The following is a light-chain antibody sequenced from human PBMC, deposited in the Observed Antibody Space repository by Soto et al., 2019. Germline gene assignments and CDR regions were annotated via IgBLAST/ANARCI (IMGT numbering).Light chain of an antibody. CDR2: EVS. V-gene: IGLV2-14*01. CDR1: SSDVGGYNY. J-gene: IGLJ1*01. CDR3: RSYTNSSIDYV. Sequence: QSALTQPASVSGSPGQSITISCTGTSSDVGGYNYVSWYQQHPGKAPKLMIYEVSNRPSGVSNRFSGSKSGNTASLTISGLQAEDEADYYCRSYTNSSIDYVFGAGTKLTVL.